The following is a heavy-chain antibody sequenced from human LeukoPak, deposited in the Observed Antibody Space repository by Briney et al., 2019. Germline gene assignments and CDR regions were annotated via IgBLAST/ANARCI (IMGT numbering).Heavy chain of an antibody. D-gene: IGHD1-1*01. Sequence: PGGSLRLSCAASGFTFSSYAMSWVRQAPGKGLEWVSAISGSGGSTYYADSVKGRFTISGDNSKNTLYLQMNSLRAEDTAVYYCAKDKAGSSGTTDYWGQGTLVTVSS. CDR1: GFTFSSYA. CDR2: ISGSGGST. CDR3: AKDKAGSSGTTDY. V-gene: IGHV3-23*01. J-gene: IGHJ4*02.